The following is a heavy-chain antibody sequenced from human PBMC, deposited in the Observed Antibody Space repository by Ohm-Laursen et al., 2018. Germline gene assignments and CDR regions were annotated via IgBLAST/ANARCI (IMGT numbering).Heavy chain of an antibody. D-gene: IGHD4-23*01. J-gene: IGHJ6*02. V-gene: IGHV4-38-2*01. CDR2: IYHSGST. CDR3: ARRMEDYGGNSYYYYSMDV. CDR1: GYSISSGYY. Sequence: GTLSLTCAVSGYSISSGYYWGWIRQPPGKGLEWIGSIYHSGSTNYSPSLKSRVTISVDTSKNQFSLKLSSVTAADTAVYYCARRMEDYGGNSYYYYSMDVWGQGTTVTVSS.